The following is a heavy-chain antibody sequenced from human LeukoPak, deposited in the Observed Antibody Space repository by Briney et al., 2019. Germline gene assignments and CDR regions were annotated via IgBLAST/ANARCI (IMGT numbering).Heavy chain of an antibody. Sequence: SETLSLTCTVSGGSISSSSYYWGWIRQPPGKGLEWIGSIYYSGSTYYNPSLKSRVTISVDTSKNQFSLKLSSVTAADTAVYYCARHSSRYCSGGSCYFPFFDNWFDPWGQGTLATVSS. J-gene: IGHJ5*02. CDR2: IYYSGST. D-gene: IGHD2-15*01. CDR3: ARHSSRYCSGGSCYFPFFDNWFDP. CDR1: GGSISSSSYY. V-gene: IGHV4-39*01.